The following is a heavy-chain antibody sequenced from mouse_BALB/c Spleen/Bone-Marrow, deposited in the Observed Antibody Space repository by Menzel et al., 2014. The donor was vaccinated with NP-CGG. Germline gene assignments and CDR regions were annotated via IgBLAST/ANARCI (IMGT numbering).Heavy chain of an antibody. J-gene: IGHJ4*01. CDR1: GFTFSSYT. V-gene: IGHV5-6-4*01. CDR3: TRDLYDGYSYYAMDY. CDR2: ISSVGIYT. Sequence: EVQVVESGGGLVKPGGSLKLSCAASGFTFSSYTMSWVRQTPEKRLEWVATISSVGIYTYYPDGVKGRFTISRDNAKNTLYLQMSSLKSEDTAMYYCTRDLYDGYSYYAMDYWGQGTSVTVSS. D-gene: IGHD2-3*01.